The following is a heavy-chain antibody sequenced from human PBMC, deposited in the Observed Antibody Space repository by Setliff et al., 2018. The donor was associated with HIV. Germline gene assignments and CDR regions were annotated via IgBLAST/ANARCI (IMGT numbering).Heavy chain of an antibody. D-gene: IGHD4-17*01. V-gene: IGHV4-39*07. J-gene: IGHJ4*02. CDR2: IFYTGST. Sequence: PSETLSLTCNVSGGSISSSSYYWGWIRQPPGKGLEWIGTIFYTGSTYHNSSLKSRVTISVDTSKNQFSLKLSSVTAADTAVYYCARGRTTVTNLDYWGQGILVTVSS. CDR3: ARGRTTVTNLDY. CDR1: GGSISSSSYY.